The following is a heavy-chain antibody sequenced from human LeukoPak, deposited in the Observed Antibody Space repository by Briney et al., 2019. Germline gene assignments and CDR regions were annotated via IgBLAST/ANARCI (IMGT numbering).Heavy chain of an antibody. CDR3: ARDLAWGAFDY. CDR2: ISYDGSNK. J-gene: IGHJ4*02. V-gene: IGHV3-30*03. D-gene: IGHD7-27*01. Sequence: PGGSLRLSCEASGFTFSSYSMNWVRQAPGKGLEWVAVISYDGSNKYYADSVKGRFTISRDDSKNTLSLQMNSLRVEDTAVYYCARDLAWGAFDYWGQGTLVTVSS. CDR1: GFTFSSYS.